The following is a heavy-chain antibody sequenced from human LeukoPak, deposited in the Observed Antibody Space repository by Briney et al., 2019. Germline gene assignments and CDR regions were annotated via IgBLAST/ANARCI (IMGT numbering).Heavy chain of an antibody. V-gene: IGHV3-30*02. D-gene: IGHD3-10*01. CDR2: IRYDGSNK. Sequence: GGSLRLSCAASGFTFSSYAMSWVRQAPGKGLEWVAFIRYDGSNKYYADSVKGRFTISRDNSKNTLYLQMNSLRAEDTAVYYCAKERGSGRQGRDDAFDIWGQGTMVTVSS. CDR1: GFTFSSYA. CDR3: AKERGSGRQGRDDAFDI. J-gene: IGHJ3*02.